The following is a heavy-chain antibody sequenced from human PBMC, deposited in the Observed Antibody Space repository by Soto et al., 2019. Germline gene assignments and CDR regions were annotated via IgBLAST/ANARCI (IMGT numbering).Heavy chain of an antibody. D-gene: IGHD5-18*01. V-gene: IGHV3-48*03. CDR1: GFTFSSYE. CDR2: ISSISGSTI. CDR3: ARGPPGSYGSIAY. Sequence: LRLSCAASGFTFSSYEMNWVRQAPGKGLEWVSYISSISGSTIYYADSVKGRFTISRDNAKNSLYLQMNSLRAEDTAVYYCARGPPGSYGSIAYWGQGTLVTVSS. J-gene: IGHJ4*02.